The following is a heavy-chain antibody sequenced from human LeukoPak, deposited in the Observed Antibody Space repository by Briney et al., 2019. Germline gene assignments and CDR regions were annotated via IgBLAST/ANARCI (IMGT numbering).Heavy chain of an antibody. Sequence: PGGSLRLSCAASGFTFSSYAMSWVRQAPWKGLEWVSAISGSGGSTYYADSVKGRFTISRDNSENTLYLQMNSLRAEDTAVYYCAKERGITMIVVVTGTKGGFDYWGQGTLVTVSS. CDR3: AKERGITMIVVVTGTKGGFDY. CDR1: GFTFSSYA. J-gene: IGHJ4*02. CDR2: ISGSGGST. D-gene: IGHD3-22*01. V-gene: IGHV3-23*01.